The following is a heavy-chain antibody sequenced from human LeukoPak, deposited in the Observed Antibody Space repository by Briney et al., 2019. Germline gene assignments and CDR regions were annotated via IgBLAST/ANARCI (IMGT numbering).Heavy chain of an antibody. CDR3: ARANYGSGSYSSYYYYYYMDV. V-gene: IGHV1-69*13. J-gene: IGHJ6*03. D-gene: IGHD3-10*01. Sequence: SVKVSCKASGYTFTGYYMHWVRQAPGQGLEWMGGIIPIFGTANYAQKFQGRVTITADESTSTAYMELSSLRSEDTAVYYCARANYGSGSYSSYYYYYYMDVWGKGTTVTISS. CDR2: IIPIFGTA. CDR1: GYTFTGYY.